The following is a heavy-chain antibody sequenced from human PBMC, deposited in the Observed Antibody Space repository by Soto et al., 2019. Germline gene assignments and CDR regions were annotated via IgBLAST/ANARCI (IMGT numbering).Heavy chain of an antibody. V-gene: IGHV3-48*01. CDR2: IPSSSHLI. CDR3: ARVSCCGLNHYYYMDV. Sequence: GESLKISCAASGFTCSSYAMSWVRQAPGKGLEWLSYIPSSSHLITYTDSVKVRFTTSRENAENSLYLQMNSLSAEDTAVYDCARVSCCGLNHYYYMDVWGKGTTVTVSS. CDR1: GFTCSSYA. J-gene: IGHJ6*03. D-gene: IGHD2-15*01.